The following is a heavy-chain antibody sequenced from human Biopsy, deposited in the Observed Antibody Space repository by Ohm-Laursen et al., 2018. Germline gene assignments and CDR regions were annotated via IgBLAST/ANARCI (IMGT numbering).Heavy chain of an antibody. CDR1: GFTFQNAW. J-gene: IGHJ5*02. V-gene: IGHV3-15*01. CDR2: IRSAFDGGTT. Sequence: SLRLSCAASGFTFQNAWMSWVRQAPGKGLEWVGRIRSAFDGGTTDYAAPVKGRFRISRDDSNYTLYLQMNSLKIEDTAVYYCLSNWLDPWGQGTLVTVSS. CDR3: LSNWLDP.